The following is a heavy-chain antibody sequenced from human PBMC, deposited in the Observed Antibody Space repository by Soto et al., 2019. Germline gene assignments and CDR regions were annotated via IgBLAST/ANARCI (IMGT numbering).Heavy chain of an antibody. CDR3: ARVMYSSSSSSSGILWFGEPRGGAFDI. D-gene: IGHD3-10*01. V-gene: IGHV4-31*03. Sequence: SETLSLTCTVSGGSISSSSYYWGWIRQPPGKGLEWIGYIYFSGSTYYNPSLKSRVTISVDTSKNQFSLKLSSVTAADTAVYYCARVMYSSSSSSSGILWFGEPRGGAFDIWGQGTMVTVSS. J-gene: IGHJ3*02. CDR2: IYFSGST. CDR1: GGSISSSSYY.